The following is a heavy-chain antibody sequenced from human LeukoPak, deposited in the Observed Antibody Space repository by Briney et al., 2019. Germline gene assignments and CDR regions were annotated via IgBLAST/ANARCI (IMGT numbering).Heavy chain of an antibody. CDR2: INHSGST. V-gene: IGHV4-34*01. CDR1: GGSFSGYY. D-gene: IGHD5-12*01. Sequence: SETLSLTCAVYGGSFSGYYWSWIRQPPGKGLEWIREINHSGSTNYNPSLKSRVTISVDTSKNQFSLKLSSVTAADTAVYYCSYSGYDYAFDIWGQGTMVTVSS. J-gene: IGHJ3*02. CDR3: SYSGYDYAFDI.